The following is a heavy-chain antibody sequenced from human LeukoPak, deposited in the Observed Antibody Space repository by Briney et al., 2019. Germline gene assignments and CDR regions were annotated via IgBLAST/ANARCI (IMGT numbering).Heavy chain of an antibody. V-gene: IGHV4-59*08. Sequence: SEILSLTCTVSGGSLSSFYWSWIRQPPGKGLEWIAYIHYSGSTNYNPSVKSRVTISIDTSKNQFSLDLSSVTAADTAVYYCARHPTFGTGLFQYWGQGTLVTVSS. J-gene: IGHJ4*02. CDR2: IHYSGST. CDR1: GGSLSSFY. CDR3: ARHPTFGTGLFQY. D-gene: IGHD2-8*02.